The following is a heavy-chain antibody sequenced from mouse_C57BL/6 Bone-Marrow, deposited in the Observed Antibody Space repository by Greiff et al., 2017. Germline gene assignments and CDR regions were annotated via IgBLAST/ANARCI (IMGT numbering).Heavy chain of an antibody. CDR3: ARDGAWDLFYAMDY. J-gene: IGHJ4*01. CDR1: GYAFSSYW. CDR2: IYPGDGDT. D-gene: IGHD4-1*01. Sequence: QVQLKESGAELVKPGASVKISCKASGYAFSSYWMNWVKQRPGKGLEWIGQIYPGDGDTNYNGKFKGKATLTADKSSSTAYMQLSSLTSEDSAVYFCARDGAWDLFYAMDYWGQGTSVTVSS. V-gene: IGHV1-80*01.